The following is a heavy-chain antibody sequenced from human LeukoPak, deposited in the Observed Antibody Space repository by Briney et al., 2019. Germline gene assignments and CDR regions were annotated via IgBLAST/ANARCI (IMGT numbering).Heavy chain of an antibody. CDR3: SRTPDSSGYYYIDY. D-gene: IGHD3-22*01. J-gene: IGHJ4*02. CDR1: GFTVSSNY. CDR2: IYSGGST. Sequence: GGSLRLSCAASGFTVSSNYMSWVRQAPGKGLEWVSVIYSGGSTYYADSVKGRFTISRDNSKNTLYLQMNSLRAEDTALYYCSRTPDSSGYYYIDYWGQGTLVTVSS. V-gene: IGHV3-53*01.